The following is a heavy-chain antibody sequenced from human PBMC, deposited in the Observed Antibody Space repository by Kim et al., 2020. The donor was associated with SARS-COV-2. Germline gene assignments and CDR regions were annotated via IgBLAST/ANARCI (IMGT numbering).Heavy chain of an antibody. D-gene: IGHD6-13*01. CDR3: ARSAYSSSWYSSYYYYGMDV. CDR2: IYYSGST. V-gene: IGHV4-39*01. CDR1: GGSISSSSYY. Sequence: SETLSLTCTVSGGSISSSSYYWGWIRQPPGKGLEWIGSIYYSGSTYYNPSLKSRVTISVDTSKNQFSLKLSSVTAADTAVYYCARSAYSSSWYSSYYYYGMDVWGQGTTVTVSS. J-gene: IGHJ6*02.